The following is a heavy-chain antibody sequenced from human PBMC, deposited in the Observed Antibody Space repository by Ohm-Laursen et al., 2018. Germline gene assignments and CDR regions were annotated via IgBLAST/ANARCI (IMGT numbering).Heavy chain of an antibody. CDR2: IYHSGST. CDR3: ARGIKRWELSTGMDV. CDR1: GFSISSGNY. J-gene: IGHJ6*02. V-gene: IGHV4-38-2*01. Sequence: TLSLTWAVTGFSISSGNYWGWIRQPPGKGLEWIGSIYHSGSTHYNPSLKSRVTISADTSKNQFSLKLNSVTAADTAVYYCARGIKRWELSTGMDVWGQGTTVTASS. D-gene: IGHD1-26*01.